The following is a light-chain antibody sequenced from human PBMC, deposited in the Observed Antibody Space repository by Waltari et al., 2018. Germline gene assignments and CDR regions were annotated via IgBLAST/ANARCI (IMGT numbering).Light chain of an antibody. Sequence: EIVLTQSPGTLSLSPGERATLSCRASQSVSRSYLAWYQQKLGQAPRLLIYGASSRATGIPDRFSGSGSGTDFTLTSSRLEPEDFAVYYCQQYGSSPPYTFGQGTKLEIK. CDR1: QSVSRSY. CDR3: QQYGSSPPYT. V-gene: IGKV3-20*01. CDR2: GAS. J-gene: IGKJ2*01.